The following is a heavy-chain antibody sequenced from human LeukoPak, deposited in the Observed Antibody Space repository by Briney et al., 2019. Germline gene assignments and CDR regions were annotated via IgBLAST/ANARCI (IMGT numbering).Heavy chain of an antibody. J-gene: IGHJ6*02. V-gene: IGHV4-39*01. CDR3: ARTTVVTPYYYYYGMDV. CDR2: IYYSGST. Sequence: SETLSLTCTVSGGSISSSSYYWGWIRQPPGKGLEWIGSIYYSGSTYYNPSLKSRVTISVDTSKNQFSLKLRSVTAADTAVYYCARTTVVTPYYYYYGMDVWGQGTTVTVSS. CDR1: GGSISSSSYY. D-gene: IGHD4-23*01.